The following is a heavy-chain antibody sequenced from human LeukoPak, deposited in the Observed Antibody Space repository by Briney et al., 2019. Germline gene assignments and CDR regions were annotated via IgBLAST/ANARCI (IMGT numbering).Heavy chain of an antibody. CDR3: ARGVPRRGYSYPVKFDY. CDR1: GGSFSGYY. Sequence: PSETLSLTCAVYGGSFSGYYWSWIRQPPGKGLEWIGEINHSGSTNYNPSLKSRVTISVDTSKNQFSLKLSSVTAADTAVYYCARGVPRRGYSYPVKFDYWGQGTLVTVSS. D-gene: IGHD5-18*01. J-gene: IGHJ4*02. V-gene: IGHV4-34*01. CDR2: INHSGST.